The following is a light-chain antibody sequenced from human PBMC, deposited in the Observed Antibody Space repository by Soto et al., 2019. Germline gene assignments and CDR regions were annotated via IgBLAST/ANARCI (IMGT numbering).Light chain of an antibody. J-gene: IGLJ2*01. CDR3: SSYTRSSTVV. CDR1: SSDVGGYNY. CDR2: DVS. Sequence: QSALTQPASVSGSPGQSITISCTGTSSDVGGYNYVSWYQQHPGKAPKLMIYDVSNRPSGVSNRFSGSKSGNTASLTIYGFQAEEEADYYCSSYTRSSTVVFGGGTKLTVL. V-gene: IGLV2-14*01.